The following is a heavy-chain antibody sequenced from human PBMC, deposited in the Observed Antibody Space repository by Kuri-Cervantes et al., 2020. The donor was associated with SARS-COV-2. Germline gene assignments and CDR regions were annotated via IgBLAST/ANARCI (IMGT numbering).Heavy chain of an antibody. J-gene: IGHJ5*02. D-gene: IGHD6-19*01. CDR1: GGSISSSSYY. CDR2: IYYSGST. CDR3: ARGRYSSGFWGTKNWFDP. Sequence: SETLSLTCTVSGGSISSSSYYWGWIRQPPGKGLEWIGSIYYSGSTYYNPSLKSRVTISVDTSKNQFSLKLSSVTAADTAVYYCARGRYSSGFWGTKNWFDPWGQGTLVTVSS. V-gene: IGHV4-39*07.